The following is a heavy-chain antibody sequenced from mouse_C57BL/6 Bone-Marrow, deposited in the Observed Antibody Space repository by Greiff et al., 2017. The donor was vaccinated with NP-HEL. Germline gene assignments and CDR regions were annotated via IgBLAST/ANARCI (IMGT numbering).Heavy chain of an antibody. Sequence: VQLQQPGAELVKPGASVKLSCKASGYTFTSYWMHWVKQRPGQGLEWIGMIHPNSGSTNYNEKFKSKATLTVDKSSSTAYMQLSSLTSEDSAVYYCARDYSNNRYFDVWGTGTTVTVSS. CDR1: GYTFTSYW. D-gene: IGHD2-5*01. CDR3: ARDYSNNRYFDV. J-gene: IGHJ1*03. V-gene: IGHV1-64*01. CDR2: IHPNSGST.